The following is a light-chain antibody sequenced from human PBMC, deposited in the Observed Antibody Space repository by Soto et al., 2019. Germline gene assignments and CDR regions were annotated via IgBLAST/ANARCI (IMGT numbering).Light chain of an antibody. V-gene: IGLV2-14*01. CDR3: SSYTSSSTL. CDR2: EVS. CDR1: SSDVGGYNY. Sequence: QSALTQPASVSGSPGQSITISCTGTSSDVGGYNYVSWYHQHPGKAPKLMIYEVSNRPSGVSNRFSGSKSGNTASLTISGIQAEDEADYYCSSYTSSSTLFGGGTKLTVL. J-gene: IGLJ3*02.